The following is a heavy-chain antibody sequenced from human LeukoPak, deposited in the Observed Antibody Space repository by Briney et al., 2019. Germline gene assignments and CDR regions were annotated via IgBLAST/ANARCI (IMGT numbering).Heavy chain of an antibody. CDR1: GFTVSSNY. Sequence: GGSLRLSCAASGFTVSSNYMNWVRQAPGKGLEWVSIIYNSGSTYYADSVKGRFTISRDNSKNTLYLQMDSLRAEDTAVYYCARRGDGYGGMTARYFQHWGQGTLVTVSS. CDR3: ARRGDGYGGMTARYFQH. CDR2: IYNSGST. D-gene: IGHD4-23*01. J-gene: IGHJ1*01. V-gene: IGHV3-53*01.